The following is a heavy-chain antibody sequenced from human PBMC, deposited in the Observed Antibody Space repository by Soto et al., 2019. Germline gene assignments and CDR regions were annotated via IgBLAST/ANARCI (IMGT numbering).Heavy chain of an antibody. V-gene: IGHV5-10-1*01. CDR3: VRNWDHFDGSGYDFDS. J-gene: IGHJ4*02. CDR1: GYNFISHW. CDR2: IDPNGSYT. Sequence: GESLKISRKGSGYNFISHWISLLRQMPGKGLEWMGWIDPNGSYTSYRPSVEGHVSITADEPNGTVYLQWSSLKATDSALYYCVRNWDHFDGSGYDFDSWGQGA. D-gene: IGHD3-22*01.